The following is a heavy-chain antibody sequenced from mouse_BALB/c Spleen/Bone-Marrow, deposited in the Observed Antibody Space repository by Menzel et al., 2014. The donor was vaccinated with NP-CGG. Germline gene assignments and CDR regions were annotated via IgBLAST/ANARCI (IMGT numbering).Heavy chain of an antibody. CDR1: GYTFTNYD. CDR2: IFPGNGST. D-gene: IGHD2-14*01. Sequence: QVQLKESGAELVKPGASVKLSCKASGYTFTNYDINWVRQRPEQGLEWIGWIFPGNGSTNYNEKFKGKATLTTDKSSSTAYMQLSRLTSDDSAVYFCARANSISTTTDYWGQGTTLTVSS. V-gene: IGHV1-77*01. CDR3: ARANSISTTTDY. J-gene: IGHJ2*01.